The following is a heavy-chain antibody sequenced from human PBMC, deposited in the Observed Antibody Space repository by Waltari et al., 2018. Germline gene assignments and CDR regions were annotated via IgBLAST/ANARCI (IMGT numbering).Heavy chain of an antibody. CDR3: TRHLSSYREDFDY. Sequence: EVQLVESGGGLVQPGGSLKLSCAASGFTFSDSAMHWVRQASGSGLEWVGRIRSNANSYATAYAASVQGRFTISRDDSKNTAYLQMNSLKTEDTAVYYCTRHLSSYREDFDYWGQGTLVTVSS. V-gene: IGHV3-73*02. CDR1: GFTFSDSA. D-gene: IGHD3-16*02. CDR2: IRSNANSYAT. J-gene: IGHJ4*02.